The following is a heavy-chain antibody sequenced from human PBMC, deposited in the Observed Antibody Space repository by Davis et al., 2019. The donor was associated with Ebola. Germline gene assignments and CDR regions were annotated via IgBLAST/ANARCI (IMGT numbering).Heavy chain of an antibody. CDR2: FSYGDNTH. CDR1: GASISSRSYY. J-gene: IGHJ3*02. D-gene: IGHD1-26*01. CDR3: ARPWYSGTYYDAYDI. Sequence: SETLSLTCTVPGASISSRSYYCGWIRQPPGKGLEAVGSFSYGDNTHYYNPSLRSGVTISVDTSRHPFSLKLSSATAADTAVYYCARPWYSGTYYDAYDIWGQGTMVAVSS. V-gene: IGHV4-39*01.